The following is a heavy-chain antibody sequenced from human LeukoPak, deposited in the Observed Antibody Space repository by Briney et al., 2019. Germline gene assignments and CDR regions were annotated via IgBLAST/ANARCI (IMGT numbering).Heavy chain of an antibody. V-gene: IGHV3-30*02. J-gene: IGHJ4*02. CDR1: GFTFSSYG. Sequence: GGSLRLSCAASGFTFSSYGMHWVRQAPGKGLEWVTFIRYDGNNKYYADSVKGRFTISRDNSKNTLYLQMNSLRAEDTAVYYFAKNYSSSLRGGFDYWGQGTLVTVSS. CDR3: AKNYSSSLRGGFDY. D-gene: IGHD6-6*01. CDR2: IRYDGNNK.